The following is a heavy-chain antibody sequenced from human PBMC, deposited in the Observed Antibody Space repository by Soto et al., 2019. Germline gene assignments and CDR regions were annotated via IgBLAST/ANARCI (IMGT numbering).Heavy chain of an antibody. D-gene: IGHD1-26*01. Sequence: VQLVESGGGLVQPGGSLKLSCAASGYTFSDSAMHWVRQASGQGLEWVGRIRSKANSYATVYAASVKGRFTISRDDSKNTAYLQMTSLKTEDTAVYYCARLWSERETNFDYWGQGTLVSVSS. CDR1: GYTFSDSA. V-gene: IGHV3-73*02. J-gene: IGHJ4*02. CDR3: ARLWSERETNFDY. CDR2: IRSKANSYAT.